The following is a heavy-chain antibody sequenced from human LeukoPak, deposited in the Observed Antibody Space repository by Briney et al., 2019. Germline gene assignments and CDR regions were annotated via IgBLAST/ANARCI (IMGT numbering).Heavy chain of an antibody. V-gene: IGHV1-69*01. Sequence: SVKVSCKASGGTFSSYAISWVRQAPGQGLEWMGGIIPIFGTANYAQKFQGRVTITADESTSTAYMELSSLRSEDTAVYYCARGLYYYGSGSYYYYYGMDVWGKGTTATVSS. D-gene: IGHD3-10*01. CDR3: ARGLYYYGSGSYYYYYGMDV. CDR2: IIPIFGTA. CDR1: GGTFSSYA. J-gene: IGHJ6*04.